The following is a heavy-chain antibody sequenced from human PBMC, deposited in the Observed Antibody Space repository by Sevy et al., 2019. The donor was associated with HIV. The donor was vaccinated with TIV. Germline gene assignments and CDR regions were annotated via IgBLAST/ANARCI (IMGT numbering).Heavy chain of an antibody. J-gene: IGHJ2*01. CDR2: VYHSGTT. V-gene: IGHV4-59*12. CDR3: ARVRRRPPVVDSNWYFDV. CDR1: GASITSYY. Sequence: SETLSLTCAVSGASITSYYWNWIRQSPGKGLEWIAYVYHSGTTSYNPSLKSRVSISLDTSRKQFSLTLNSVTAADTAIYYCARVRRRPPVVDSNWYFDVWGRGTLVTVSS. D-gene: IGHD3-22*01.